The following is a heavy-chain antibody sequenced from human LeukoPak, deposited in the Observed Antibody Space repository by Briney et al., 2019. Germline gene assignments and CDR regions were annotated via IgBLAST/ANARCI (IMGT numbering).Heavy chain of an antibody. Sequence: GGSLRLSCAASGFTFLTYTMNWVRQAPGTGLEWVSSISSSSAYMYYADSVKGRFTISRDDAKNSLYLQMNSLRAEDTAVYYCARARIAAAGTGAFDIWGQGTMVTVSS. CDR3: ARARIAAAGTGAFDI. D-gene: IGHD6-13*01. CDR1: GFTFLTYT. CDR2: ISSSSAYM. J-gene: IGHJ3*02. V-gene: IGHV3-21*01.